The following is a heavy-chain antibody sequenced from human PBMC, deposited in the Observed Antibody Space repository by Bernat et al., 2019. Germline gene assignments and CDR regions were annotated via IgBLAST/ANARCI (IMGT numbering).Heavy chain of an antibody. CDR3: ASSLKGGYDSP. CDR2: INPNNGDT. V-gene: IGHV1-2*02. CDR1: EYTFTGYY. J-gene: IGHJ5*02. Sequence: QVQLVQSGAEVKKPGASVKVSCKASEYTFTGYYIHWVRQAPGQGLEWMGWINPNNGDTNYAQKFQGRVTMTRDTSINTAYMELSRLRSDDTAMYYCASSLKGGYDSPWGQGTLVTVSS. D-gene: IGHD5-12*01.